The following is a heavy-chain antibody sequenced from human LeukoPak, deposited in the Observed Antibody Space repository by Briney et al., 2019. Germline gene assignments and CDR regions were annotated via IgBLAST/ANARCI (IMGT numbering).Heavy chain of an antibody. CDR1: GGSISSGGYY. D-gene: IGHD2-15*01. Sequence: SETLSLTCTVSGGSISSGGYYWSWLRQHPGKGLEWIGYIYYSGSTYYNPSLKSRVTISVDTSKNQFSLKLSSVTAADTAVYYCGRLLPPYVYWGQGTLVTVSS. CDR2: IYYSGST. CDR3: GRLLPPYVY. V-gene: IGHV4-31*03. J-gene: IGHJ4*02.